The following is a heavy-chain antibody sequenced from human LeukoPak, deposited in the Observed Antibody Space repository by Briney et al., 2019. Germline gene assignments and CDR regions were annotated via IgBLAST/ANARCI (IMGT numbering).Heavy chain of an antibody. CDR2: IIPILGIA. CDR1: GGTFSSYA. Sequence: GASVKVSCKASGGTFSSYAISWVRQAPGQGLEWMGRIIPILGIANYAQKFQGRVTITADKSTSTAYMELSSLRSEDTAVYYCAGSITMLRGAHALDYWGQGTLVTVSS. CDR3: AGSITMLRGAHALDY. D-gene: IGHD3-10*01. V-gene: IGHV1-69*04. J-gene: IGHJ4*02.